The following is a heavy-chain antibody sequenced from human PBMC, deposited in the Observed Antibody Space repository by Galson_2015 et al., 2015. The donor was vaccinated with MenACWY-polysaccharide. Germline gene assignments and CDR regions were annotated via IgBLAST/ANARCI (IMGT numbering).Heavy chain of an antibody. D-gene: IGHD3-9*01. V-gene: IGHV3-7*01. J-gene: IGHJ4*02. Sequence: SLRLSCAASGFTFSRSWMTWVRQTPGKRPEWVANINTDGSGKYYVDSMKGRFTISRDKVKNTLHLQVDSLRGEDTAVYYCATHLDWAFDDWGQGTLVTVSS. CDR2: INTDGSGK. CDR1: GFTFSRSW. CDR3: ATHLDWAFDD.